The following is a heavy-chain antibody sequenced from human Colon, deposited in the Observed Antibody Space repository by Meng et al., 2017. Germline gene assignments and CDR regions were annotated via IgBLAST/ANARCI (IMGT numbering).Heavy chain of an antibody. Sequence: EVQLGGTGGGLIQSGGSMRFSCATSGFTVTSNYMSWVRQAPGKGLEWVGVIYSGGNTYYADSVKGRFTISRDISKSTLYLQMNSLRAEDTAVYYCARVSSYGPRPSFFDYWGQGTLVTVFS. CDR2: IYSGGNT. CDR3: ARVSSYGPRPSFFDY. D-gene: IGHD3-10*01. J-gene: IGHJ4*02. V-gene: IGHV3-53*02. CDR1: GFTVTSNY.